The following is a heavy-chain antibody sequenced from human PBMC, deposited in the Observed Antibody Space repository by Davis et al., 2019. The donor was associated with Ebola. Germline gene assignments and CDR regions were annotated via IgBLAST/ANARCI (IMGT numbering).Heavy chain of an antibody. CDR1: GFTFSRNN. CDR3: AKDSRRGWCAFDL. J-gene: IGHJ3*01. CDR2: IPYDGSNK. D-gene: IGHD6-19*01. Sequence: PGGSLRPSCAASGFTFSRNNMHWVRQAPGKGLEWVTFIPYDGSNKCYADSVKGRFTISRDNSKNTLYLQMNSLRTEDTAVYYCAKDSRRGWCAFDLWGQGTMVTVAS. V-gene: IGHV3-30*02.